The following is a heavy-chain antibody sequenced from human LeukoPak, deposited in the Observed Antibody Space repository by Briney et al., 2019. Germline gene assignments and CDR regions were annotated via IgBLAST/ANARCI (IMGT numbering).Heavy chain of an antibody. CDR2: IRSDASSI. D-gene: IGHD3-22*01. V-gene: IGHV3-21*01. J-gene: IGHJ4*02. CDR3: ARDGYSIGYFYDL. CDR1: GFTFSRYS. Sequence: PGGSLRLSCVGSGFTFSRYSMNWVRQAPGKGPEWVPSIRSDASSIYYADSVKGRFTISRDNAKNSVFLQMNSLRAGDTAVYYCARDGYSIGYFYDLWGQGTLVTVSS.